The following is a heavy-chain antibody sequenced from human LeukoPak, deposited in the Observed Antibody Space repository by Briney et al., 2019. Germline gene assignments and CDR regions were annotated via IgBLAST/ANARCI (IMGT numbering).Heavy chain of an antibody. J-gene: IGHJ3*02. CDR2: IYYSGST. Sequence: KTSETLSLTCTVSGGSISSYYWSWIRQPPGKGLEWIRYIYYSGSTNYNPSLKSRVTISVDTSKNQFSLKLSSVTAADTAVYYCARVPGKQLVRAFDIWGQGTMVTVSS. CDR3: ARVPGKQLVRAFDI. D-gene: IGHD6-13*01. V-gene: IGHV4-59*01. CDR1: GGSISSYY.